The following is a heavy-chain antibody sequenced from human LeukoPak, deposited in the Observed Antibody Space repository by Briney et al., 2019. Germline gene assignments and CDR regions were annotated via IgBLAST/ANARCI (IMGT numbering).Heavy chain of an antibody. J-gene: IGHJ4*02. CDR3: VRNRGWLQFDN. CDR1: GFTVSSNY. Sequence: GGSLRLSCAVSGFTVSSNYMNWVRQAPGKGLEWVAMIKYDGIDKQYLDSVKGRFTISRDNAKNSVYLEMNSLRAEDTAMYYCVRNRGWLQFDNWGQGTLVTVSS. V-gene: IGHV3-7*01. CDR2: IKYDGIDK. D-gene: IGHD5-24*01.